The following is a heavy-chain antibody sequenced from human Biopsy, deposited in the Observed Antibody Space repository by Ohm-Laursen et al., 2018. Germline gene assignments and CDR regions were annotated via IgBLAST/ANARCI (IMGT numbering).Heavy chain of an antibody. D-gene: IGHD3-22*01. Sequence: TLSLTCIVSGGSISSGGSYWSWIRQRPGKGLEWIGYIFNSANTYYNPSLKNLITISGDTSKNQFSLKLNSVTAADTAVYYCARGNYFDSNGYFWFDPWGQGTLVTASS. CDR3: ARGNYFDSNGYFWFDP. V-gene: IGHV4-31*01. CDR1: GGSISSGGSY. J-gene: IGHJ5*02. CDR2: IFNSANT.